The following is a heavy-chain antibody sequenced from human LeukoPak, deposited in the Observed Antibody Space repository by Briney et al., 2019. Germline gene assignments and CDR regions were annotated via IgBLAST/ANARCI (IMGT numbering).Heavy chain of an antibody. CDR2: ISYDGGNK. D-gene: IGHD2-2*01. V-gene: IGHV3-30-3*01. CDR1: GFTFSNYA. Sequence: PGGSLRLSCAASGFTFSNYAMHWVRQAPGKGLEWVAVISYDGGNKYYADSVKGRFTISRDNSKNTLYLQMNSLRAEDTAVYYCSRVDCSSSSCPYYFDFWGQGTLVTVSS. CDR3: SRVDCSSSSCPYYFDF. J-gene: IGHJ4*02.